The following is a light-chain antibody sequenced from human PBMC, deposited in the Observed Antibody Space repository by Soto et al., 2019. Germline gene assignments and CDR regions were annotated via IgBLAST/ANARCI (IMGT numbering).Light chain of an antibody. CDR1: SSNIGAGYD. CDR2: GNS. CDR3: QSYDNSLSGSGWV. Sequence: QLVLTQPPSVSGPPGQRVTISCTGSSSNIGAGYDVHWYQQLPGTAPKVLIYGNSNRPSGVPDRFSGSKSGTSASLAITGLRAEDEANYYCQSYDNSLSGSGWVFGGGTKLTVL. V-gene: IGLV1-40*01. J-gene: IGLJ3*02.